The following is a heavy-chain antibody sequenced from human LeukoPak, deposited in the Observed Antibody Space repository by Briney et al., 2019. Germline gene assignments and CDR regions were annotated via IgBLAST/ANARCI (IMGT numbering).Heavy chain of an antibody. CDR2: ISDSGGST. Sequence: GGSLRLSCAVSGITLSNYGMSWVRQAPGNRLECVAGISDSGGSTNYADSVKGRFTISRDNAKNTLYLQMNSLRAEDTAVYFCAKRGVVIRVILVGFHKQAYYFDSWGQGALVTVSS. CDR3: AKRGVVIRVILVGFHKQAYYFDS. D-gene: IGHD3-10*01. V-gene: IGHV3-23*01. CDR1: GITLSNYG. J-gene: IGHJ4*02.